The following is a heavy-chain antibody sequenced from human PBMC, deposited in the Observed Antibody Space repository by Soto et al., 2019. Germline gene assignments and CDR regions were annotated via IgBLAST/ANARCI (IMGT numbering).Heavy chain of an antibody. CDR1: GYSFTSYW. CDR3: ARTGYCSSTSCYYYGMDV. J-gene: IGHJ6*02. CDR2: IYPGDSDT. Sequence: PGESLKISCKGSGYSFTSYWIGWVRQMPGKGLEWMGIIYPGDSDTRYSPSFQGQVTISADKSISTAYLQWSSLKASDTAMYYCARTGYCSSTSCYYYGMDVWGQGTTVTVS. V-gene: IGHV5-51*01. D-gene: IGHD2-2*01.